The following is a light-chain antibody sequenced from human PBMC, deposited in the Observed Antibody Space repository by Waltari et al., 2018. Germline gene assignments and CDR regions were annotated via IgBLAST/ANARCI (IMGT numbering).Light chain of an antibody. CDR3: QQYGSSPVT. CDR1: QSVSSSY. CDR2: GAS. Sequence: EIVLTQSPGTLSLSPGERATLSCRASQSVSSSYLAWYQQKPGQAPRLLIYGASSRATGIPDRFRGSGSGTDFTLTISRLEPEDFAVYYCQQYGSSPVTFGTAN. V-gene: IGKV3-20*01. J-gene: IGKJ3*01.